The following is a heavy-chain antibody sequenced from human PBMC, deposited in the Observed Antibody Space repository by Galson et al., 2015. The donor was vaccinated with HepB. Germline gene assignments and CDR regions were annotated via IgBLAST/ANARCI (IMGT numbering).Heavy chain of an antibody. J-gene: IGHJ4*02. CDR3: AKPESSGWCFDY. CDR1: GFTFSSYG. D-gene: IGHD6-19*01. CDR2: ISYDGSNK. V-gene: IGHV3-30*18. Sequence: SLRLSCAASGFTFSSYGMHWVRQAPGKGLEWVAVISYDGSNKYYADSVKGRFTISRDNSKNTLYLQMNSLRAEDTAVYYCAKPESSGWCFDYWGQGTLVTVSS.